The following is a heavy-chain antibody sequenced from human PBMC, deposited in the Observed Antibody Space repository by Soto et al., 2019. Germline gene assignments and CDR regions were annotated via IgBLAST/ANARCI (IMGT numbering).Heavy chain of an antibody. CDR2: IKEDGSEK. J-gene: IGHJ6*02. CDR3: ARDLGAPGRGSAVGYYYHYGMDV. Sequence: EVQLVESGGGLVQPGGSLRLSCAASEFTFSSYWMNWVRQAPGKGLEWVANIKEDGSEKYYVDSVKGRFTISRDKAKNSLVLQMNSLRGEDTAVYYCARDLGAPGRGSAVGYYYHYGMDVWGQGTTVTVSS. CDR1: EFTFSSYW. D-gene: IGHD2-2*01. V-gene: IGHV3-7*05.